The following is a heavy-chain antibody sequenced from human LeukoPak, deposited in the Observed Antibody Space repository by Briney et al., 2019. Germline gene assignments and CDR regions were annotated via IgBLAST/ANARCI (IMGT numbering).Heavy chain of an antibody. CDR3: ARKEGPAMVRRAGFDY. Sequence: SETLSLTCAVYGGSFSGYYWSWIRQPPGKGLEWIGEINHSGSTNYNPSLKSRVTISVDTSKNQFSLKLSSVTAADTAVYYCARKEGPAMVRRAGFDYWGQGTLVTVSS. CDR1: GGSFSGYY. D-gene: IGHD3-10*01. V-gene: IGHV4-34*01. CDR2: INHSGST. J-gene: IGHJ4*02.